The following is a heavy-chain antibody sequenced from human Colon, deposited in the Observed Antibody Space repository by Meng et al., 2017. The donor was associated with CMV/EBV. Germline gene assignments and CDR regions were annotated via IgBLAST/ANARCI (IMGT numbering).Heavy chain of an antibody. V-gene: IGHV1-18*01. CDR2: INAYNGNT. J-gene: IGHJ6*02. CDR3: ARGAIAAVGSRALDV. CDR1: GYTFGSFG. D-gene: IGHD6-13*01. Sequence: ASVKVSCKASGYTFGSFGVTWVRRAPGQGLEWMGWINAYNGNTDYAQKFQGRVTLTTDTSTKTAYLEMRGLKSDDTAVYYCARGAIAAVGSRALDVWGQGTTVTVS.